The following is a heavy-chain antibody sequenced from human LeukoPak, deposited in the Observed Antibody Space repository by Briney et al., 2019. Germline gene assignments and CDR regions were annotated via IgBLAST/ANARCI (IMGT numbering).Heavy chain of an antibody. CDR3: ARDGFGTRLSLKNRHWFDP. J-gene: IGHJ5*02. D-gene: IGHD6-13*01. CDR2: IYTSGST. Sequence: SETLSLTCTVSGGSISSGSYYWSWIRQSAGKGLEWIERIYTSGSTNYNPSLKSRVTISEDTSKNQFSLKLSSVTAADTAVYYCARDGFGTRLSLKNRHWFDPWGQGTLVTVSS. V-gene: IGHV4-61*02. CDR1: GGSISSGSYY.